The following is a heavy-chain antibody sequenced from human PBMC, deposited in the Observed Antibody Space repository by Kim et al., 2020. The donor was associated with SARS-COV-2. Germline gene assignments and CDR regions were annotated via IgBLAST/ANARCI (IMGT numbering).Heavy chain of an antibody. D-gene: IGHD3-22*01. J-gene: IGHJ3*02. CDR2: IKSKGDGGTT. V-gene: IGHV3-15*01. Sequence: GGSLRLSCAASAFTFSNACMNWVRQAPGKWLEWVGRIKSKGDGGTTDYAAPVKGRFTISRDDSKNTLYLQINSLKTEGTAVYYCTTVGTIPMKVVPSGAFDIWGQGTMLTVSS. CDR1: AFTFSNAC. CDR3: TTVGTIPMKVVPSGAFDI.